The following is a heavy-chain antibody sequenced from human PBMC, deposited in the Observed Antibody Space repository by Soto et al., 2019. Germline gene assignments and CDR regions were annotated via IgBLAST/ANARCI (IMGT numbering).Heavy chain of an antibody. D-gene: IGHD3-10*01. V-gene: IGHV1-69*13. CDR3: ARDPRYYGPDEYYYYGMDV. Sequence: GASVKVSCKASGGTFSSYAISWVRQAPGQGLEWMGGIIPIFGTANYAQKFQGRVTITADESTSTAYMELSSLRSEDTAVYYCARDPRYYGPDEYYYYGMDVWGQGTTVTVSS. J-gene: IGHJ6*02. CDR2: IIPIFGTA. CDR1: GGTFSSYA.